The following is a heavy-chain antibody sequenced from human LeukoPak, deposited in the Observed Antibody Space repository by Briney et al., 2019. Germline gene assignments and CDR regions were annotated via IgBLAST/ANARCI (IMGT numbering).Heavy chain of an antibody. CDR3: ARLQSAPELDY. Sequence: GASVKLSCKASGYTFTSYGISWMRQAAGQGLEWMGWISAYNGNTNSAQKLQGRVTMTTDTSTSTSYMELRSLRSDDTAVYYCARLQSAPELDYWGEGTVVTVSS. V-gene: IGHV1-18*01. CDR2: ISAYNGNT. CDR1: GYTFTSYG. J-gene: IGHJ4*02.